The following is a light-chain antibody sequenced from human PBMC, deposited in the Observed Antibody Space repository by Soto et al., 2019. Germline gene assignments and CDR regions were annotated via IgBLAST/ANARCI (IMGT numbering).Light chain of an antibody. CDR2: AAS. J-gene: IGKJ1*01. CDR1: QRISSSY. Sequence: EVVLTQSPGALSKTPGERTTLSCRASQRISSSYLAWYQQKPGQAPRLLIYAASSRATGIPDRFSGSGSGTDFTLTISRLESEDFAVYYCQQYGSSRWTFGQGTKVDIK. V-gene: IGKV3-20*01. CDR3: QQYGSSRWT.